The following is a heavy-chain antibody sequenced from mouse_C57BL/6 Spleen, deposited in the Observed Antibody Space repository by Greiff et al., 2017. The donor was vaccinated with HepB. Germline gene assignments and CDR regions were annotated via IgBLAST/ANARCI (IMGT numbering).Heavy chain of an antibody. CDR2: IYPGDGDT. D-gene: IGHD1-1*01. Sequence: SGPELVKPGASVKISCKASGYAFSSSWMNWVKQRPGKGLEWIGRIYPGDGDTNYNGKFKGKATLTADKSSSTAYMQLSSLTSEDSAVYFCAREPPTTVVAFYYFDYWGQGTTLTVSS. J-gene: IGHJ2*01. CDR3: AREPPTTVVAFYYFDY. V-gene: IGHV1-82*01. CDR1: GYAFSSSW.